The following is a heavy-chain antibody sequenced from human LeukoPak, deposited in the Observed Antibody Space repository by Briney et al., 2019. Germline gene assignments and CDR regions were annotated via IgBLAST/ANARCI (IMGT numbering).Heavy chain of an antibody. CDR1: GDSFSSNTAS. CDR2: TYYRSKWYN. V-gene: IGHV6-1*01. Sequence: SQTLSLTCAISGDSFSSNTASWNWIRQSPSRGLEWLGRTYYRSKWYNDYAVSVKSRITINPDTSKNQFSLQLNSVTPEDTAVYYCAGGNVYTTSWNFDYWGQGTLVTVSS. D-gene: IGHD6-13*01. J-gene: IGHJ4*02. CDR3: AGGNVYTTSWNFDY.